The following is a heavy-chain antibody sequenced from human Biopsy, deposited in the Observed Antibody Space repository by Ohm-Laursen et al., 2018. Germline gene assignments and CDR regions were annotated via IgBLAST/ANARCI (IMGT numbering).Heavy chain of an antibody. V-gene: IGHV1-46*01. D-gene: IGHD4-17*01. J-gene: IGHJ4*02. CDR1: GYSFTSYY. CDR3: ARDPHGEGRDYGSYFDY. Sequence: GASVKVSCKASGYSFTSYYMHWVRQAPGQGLEWMGMINPSGSTTSYPQIFQGRVTMTRDTSKSTAYMELSSLRSADTAVYFCARDPHGEGRDYGSYFDYWGQGTLVTVSS. CDR2: INPSGSTT.